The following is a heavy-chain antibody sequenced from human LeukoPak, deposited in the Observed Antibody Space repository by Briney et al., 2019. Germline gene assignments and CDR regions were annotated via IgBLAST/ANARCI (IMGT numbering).Heavy chain of an antibody. Sequence: GGSLRLSCAASGFTFSSYWMSWVRQAPGKGLEWVANIKQDGSEKYYVDSVKGRFTISRDNAKNSLYLQMNSLGAEDTAVYYCARDRSAYYFDYWGQGTLVTVSS. CDR2: IKQDGSEK. CDR1: GFTFSSYW. V-gene: IGHV3-7*01. CDR3: ARDRSAYYFDY. J-gene: IGHJ4*02. D-gene: IGHD2-2*01.